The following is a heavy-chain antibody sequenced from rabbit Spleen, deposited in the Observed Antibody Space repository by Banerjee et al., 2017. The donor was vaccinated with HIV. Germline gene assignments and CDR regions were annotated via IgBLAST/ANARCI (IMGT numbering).Heavy chain of an antibody. CDR1: EFSFSNNVY. D-gene: IGHD6-1*01. CDR3: AKTSDYASAFNL. CDR2: IYIASGST. Sequence: QSLEESGGDLVKPGASLTLTCTASEFSFSNNVYMCWVRQAPGKGLEWIACIYIASGSTYYASWAKGRFTISKTSSTTVTLQMTSLTDADTATYFCAKTSDYASAFNLWGQGTLVTVS. V-gene: IGHV1S40*01. J-gene: IGHJ4*01.